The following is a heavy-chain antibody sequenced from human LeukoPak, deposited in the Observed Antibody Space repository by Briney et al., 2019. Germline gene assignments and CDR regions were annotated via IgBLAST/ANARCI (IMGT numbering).Heavy chain of an antibody. J-gene: IGHJ3*02. CDR3: ARHRDTAMVYLEYAFDI. D-gene: IGHD5-18*01. V-gene: IGHV4-59*08. CDR1: GGSISSYY. Sequence: SETLSLTCTVSGGSISSYYWSWIRQPPGKGLEWIGYTYYSGSTNYNPSLKSRVTISVDTSKNQFSLKLSSVTAADTAVYYCARHRDTAMVYLEYAFDIWGQGTMVTVSS. CDR2: TYYSGST.